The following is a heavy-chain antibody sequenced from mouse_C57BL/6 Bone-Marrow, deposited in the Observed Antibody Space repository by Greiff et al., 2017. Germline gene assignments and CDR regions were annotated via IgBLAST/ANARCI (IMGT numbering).Heavy chain of an antibody. Sequence: VQLQQSGAELVRPGASVKLSCTASGFNIKDDYIHWVKQRPEQGLEWIGWIDPEIGDTAYASKFQGKATITSDTSSNTAYLQLSSLTSADTAVYYCSSFDGNYFDFWCQGPPLTVAS. CDR1: GFNIKDDY. J-gene: IGHJ2*01. CDR3: SSFDGNYFDF. D-gene: IGHD2-3*01. V-gene: IGHV14-4*01. CDR2: IDPEIGDT.